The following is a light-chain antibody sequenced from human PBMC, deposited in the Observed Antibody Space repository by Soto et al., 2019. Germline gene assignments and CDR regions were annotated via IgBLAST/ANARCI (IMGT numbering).Light chain of an antibody. Sequence: EIVLTQSPATLSLSPGDRATLSCRASQSVSRNLAWYQQKPGQAPRLLIYDAANRATGIPARFSGSGSGTDFTLTISSLEPEDFAVYYCQQRSNWPPTWTFGQGTKVEIK. CDR1: QSVSRN. V-gene: IGKV3-11*01. CDR2: DAA. CDR3: QQRSNWPPTWT. J-gene: IGKJ1*01.